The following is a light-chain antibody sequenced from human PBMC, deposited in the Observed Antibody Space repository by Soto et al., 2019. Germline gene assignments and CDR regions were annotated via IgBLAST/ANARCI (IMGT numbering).Light chain of an antibody. CDR2: SAS. V-gene: IGKV1-9*01. CDR1: QDISSF. Sequence: IQLTQSPSSLSASVGDRVTITCRASQDISSFLAWYQQKPGKAPRLLIYSASTLQSGDPSRFSGSGSGTDFTLTISSLQPEDFATYYCQQLNSRFTFGPGTKVDIK. J-gene: IGKJ3*01. CDR3: QQLNSRFT.